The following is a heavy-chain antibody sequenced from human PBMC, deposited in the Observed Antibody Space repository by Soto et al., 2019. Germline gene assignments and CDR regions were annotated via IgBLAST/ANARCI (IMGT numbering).Heavy chain of an antibody. CDR2: IWYDESNK. CDR1: GFIFSSYG. D-gene: IGHD1-26*01. V-gene: IGHV3-33*01. J-gene: IGHJ5*02. CDR3: ARDGALIEVGTTPFHP. Sequence: QVQLVESGGGVVQPGRSLRLSCAASGFIFSSYGMHWVRQAPGKGLEWVAVIWYDESNKYYADSVKGRFTISRDNSKYTLYLQINSLRAEDTAVDYCARDGALIEVGTTPFHPWGQGTLVTVSS.